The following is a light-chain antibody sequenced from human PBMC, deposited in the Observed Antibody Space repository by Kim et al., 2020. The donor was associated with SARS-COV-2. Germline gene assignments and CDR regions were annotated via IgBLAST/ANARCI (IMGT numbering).Light chain of an antibody. CDR2: AAS. CDR3: LQDYNYPV. Sequence: AIQMTQSPSSLSASVGDRVTITCRASQGIRNDLGWYQQKPGKAPKLLIYAASSLQSGVPSRFSGSGSGTDFTITISSLQPEDFATYYCLQDYNYPVFGPGTKVDIK. CDR1: QGIRND. V-gene: IGKV1-6*01. J-gene: IGKJ3*01.